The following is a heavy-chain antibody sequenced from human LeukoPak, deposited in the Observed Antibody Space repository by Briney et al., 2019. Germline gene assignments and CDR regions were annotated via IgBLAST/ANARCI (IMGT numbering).Heavy chain of an antibody. J-gene: IGHJ5*02. D-gene: IGHD5-18*01. Sequence: SETLSLTCTVSGGSISTTTDYYWAWIRQPPGKGLEWIGSIYYSGFTYYNPSLKSRVTISVDTSKNQFSLNMTSVTAADTAVFYCARCSGGYSHGGFANWFDPWGQGTLVTVSS. V-gene: IGHV4-39*07. CDR2: IYYSGFT. CDR3: ARCSGGYSHGGFANWFDP. CDR1: GGSISTTTDYY.